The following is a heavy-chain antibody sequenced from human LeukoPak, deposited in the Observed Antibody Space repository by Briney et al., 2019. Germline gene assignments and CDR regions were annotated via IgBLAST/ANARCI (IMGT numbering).Heavy chain of an antibody. D-gene: IGHD6-13*01. V-gene: IGHV3-23*01. Sequence: PGGSLRLSCAASGFTFSSYAMSLVRQAPGKGLEWGSAISGSGGSTYYADSVKGRFTISRDNSKNTLYLQMNSLRAEDTAVYYCAKGSSSWYTGVYDYWGQGTLVTASS. CDR1: GFTFSSYA. J-gene: IGHJ4*02. CDR2: ISGSGGST. CDR3: AKGSSSWYTGVYDY.